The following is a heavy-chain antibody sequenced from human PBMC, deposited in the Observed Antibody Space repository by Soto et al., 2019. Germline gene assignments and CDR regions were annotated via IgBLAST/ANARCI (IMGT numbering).Heavy chain of an antibody. J-gene: IGHJ6*02. D-gene: IGHD5-12*01. CDR2: IKSTTDGGTT. CDR3: TTDIRWLHFRNHCGRDV. Sequence: EVQLVESGGGLVKPGGSLRLSCAASGFTFSNAWMNWVRQAPGKGLEWVGRIKSTTDGGTTDYAAPVKGRFTISRDDSRGSLDLKMNSLKSEDTAVYYRTTDIRWLHFRNHCGRDVWGQGTTGSVSS. V-gene: IGHV3-15*07. CDR1: GFTFSNAW.